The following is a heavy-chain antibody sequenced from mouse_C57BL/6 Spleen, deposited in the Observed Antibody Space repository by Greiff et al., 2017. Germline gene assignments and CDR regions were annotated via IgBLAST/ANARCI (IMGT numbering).Heavy chain of an antibody. D-gene: IGHD2-5*01. CDR3: ARAAYYSNHYFDY. Sequence: EVKVVESGGGLVKPGGSLKLSCAASGFTFSSYAMSWVRQTPEKRLEWVATISDGGSYTYYPDNVKGRFTISRDNAKNNLYLQMSHLKSEDTAMYYCARAAYYSNHYFDYWGQGTTLTVSS. CDR2: ISDGGSYT. CDR1: GFTFSSYA. V-gene: IGHV5-4*03. J-gene: IGHJ2*01.